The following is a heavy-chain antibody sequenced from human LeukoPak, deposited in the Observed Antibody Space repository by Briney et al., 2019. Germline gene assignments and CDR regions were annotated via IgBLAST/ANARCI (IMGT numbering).Heavy chain of an antibody. D-gene: IGHD2-15*01. Sequence: PGGSLRLSGAASGFTFSSYWMSWVRQAPGKGLEWVANIKQDGSEKYYVDSVKGRFTISRDNAKNSLYLQMNSLRAEDTAVYYCARCRVVVAATPYYYGMDVWGQGTTVTVSS. J-gene: IGHJ6*02. CDR3: ARCRVVVAATPYYYGMDV. CDR2: IKQDGSEK. V-gene: IGHV3-7*01. CDR1: GFTFSSYW.